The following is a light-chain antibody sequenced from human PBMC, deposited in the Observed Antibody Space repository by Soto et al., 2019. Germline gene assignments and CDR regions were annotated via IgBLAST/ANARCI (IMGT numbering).Light chain of an antibody. CDR3: QSYDDSLGGHVI. CDR2: ANT. V-gene: IGLV1-40*01. CDR1: SSYIGAGYD. J-gene: IGLJ2*01. Sequence: QSALTQPPSVSGAPGQRVTISCTGSSSYIGAGYDVHWYQQLPGTAPKLLIYANTNRPSWVPDRFSGSKSGTSASLAITGLQAEDEADYYCQSYDDSLGGHVIFGGGTKLTVL.